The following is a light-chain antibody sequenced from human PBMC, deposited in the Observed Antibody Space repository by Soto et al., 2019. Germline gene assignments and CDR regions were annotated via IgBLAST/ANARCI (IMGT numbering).Light chain of an antibody. CDR2: EVS. J-gene: IGKJ5*01. Sequence: DVVMTQTPLSLSVAPGQPASISCKSSQSLLHITGETFLFWYLQKPGQSPQLMIYEVSTRVSGVTDRYSGSGSGNDFTLEISRVETDDVGIYYCMQSTQLPPTFGQGTRLGIE. CDR1: QSLLHITGETF. CDR3: MQSTQLPPT. V-gene: IGKV2D-29*02.